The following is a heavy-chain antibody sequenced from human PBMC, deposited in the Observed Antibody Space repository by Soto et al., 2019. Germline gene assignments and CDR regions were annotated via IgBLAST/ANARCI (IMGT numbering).Heavy chain of an antibody. CDR3: ATGGYCSGTRCYSFFDY. J-gene: IGHJ4*02. D-gene: IGHD2-2*02. Sequence: GESLKISCQGSGYSFTTYWIGWVRQIPGKGLEWMGIIYPGDSDTRYSPSFQGQVTISADKSISTAYLQWSSLKASDTAIYYCATGGYCSGTRCYSFFDYWGQGTLVTVSS. CDR2: IYPGDSDT. CDR1: GYSFTTYW. V-gene: IGHV5-51*01.